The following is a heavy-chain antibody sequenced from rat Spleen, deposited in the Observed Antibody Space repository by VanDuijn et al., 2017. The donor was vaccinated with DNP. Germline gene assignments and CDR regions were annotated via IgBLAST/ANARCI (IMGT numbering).Heavy chain of an antibody. V-gene: IGHV2-32*01. CDR1: GFSLTNHH. D-gene: IGHD1-12*02. Sequence: QVQLKASGPGLVQPSQTLSLACTVSGFSLTNHHVHWVRQPSGKGLEWMGVVWIDGSTSYSSTLRSRLSITRDTSRSQVLLTMNSRQPEDTATYYCARLVGFGPAYWGQGTLVTVSS. J-gene: IGHJ3*01. CDR3: ARLVGFGPAY. CDR2: VWIDGST.